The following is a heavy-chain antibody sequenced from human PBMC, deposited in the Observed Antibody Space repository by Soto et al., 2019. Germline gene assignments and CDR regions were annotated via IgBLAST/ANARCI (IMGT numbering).Heavy chain of an antibody. CDR1: GFTFSSYG. CDR2: IWYDGSNQ. D-gene: IGHD6-6*01. V-gene: IGHV3-33*01. CDR3: AREAVAARIGGAGGQVYDYYGMDV. J-gene: IGHJ6*02. Sequence: QVQLLEYGGGVVQPGRSLRLSCAASGFTFSSYGMHWVRQAPGKGLEWVAVIWYDGSNQYYADSVKGRFTISRDNSKNTLYLQMNSLRAEDTAVYYCAREAVAARIGGAGGQVYDYYGMDVWSHGTTDTVSS.